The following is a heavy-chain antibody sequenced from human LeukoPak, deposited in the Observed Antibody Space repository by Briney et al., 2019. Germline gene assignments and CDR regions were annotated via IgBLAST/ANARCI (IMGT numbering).Heavy chain of an antibody. V-gene: IGHV4-38-2*02. CDR2: IYHSGST. D-gene: IGHD6-13*01. CDR1: GYSISSGYY. CDR3: ARQQGSWTYYFDY. J-gene: IGHJ4*02. Sequence: SETLSLTCTVSGYSISSGYYWGWIRQPPGKGLEWIGSIYHSGSTYYNPSLKSRVTISVDTSKNQFSLKLSSVTAADTAVYYCARQQGSWTYYFDYWGQGTLVTVSS.